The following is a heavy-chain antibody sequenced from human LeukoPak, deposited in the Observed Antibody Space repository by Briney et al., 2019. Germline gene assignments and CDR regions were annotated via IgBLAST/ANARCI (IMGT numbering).Heavy chain of an antibody. J-gene: IGHJ3*02. V-gene: IGHV4-61*02. CDR2: IYTSGST. D-gene: IGHD2-2*01. Sequence: SETLSLTCTVSGGSISSGSSYWSWIRQPAGRGLVWIGRIYTSGSTNYNPSLKSRVTISVDTSKNQFSLKLSSVTAADTAVYYCARGPYCSSSSPIPCAFDIWGQGTMVTVSS. CDR3: ARGPYCSSSSPIPCAFDI. CDR1: GGSISSGSSY.